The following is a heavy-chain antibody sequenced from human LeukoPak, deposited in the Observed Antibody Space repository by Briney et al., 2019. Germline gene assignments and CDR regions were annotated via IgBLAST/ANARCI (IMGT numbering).Heavy chain of an antibody. Sequence: GASVKVSCKASGGTFSSYAISWVRQAPGQGLEWMGGIIPIIGTANYAQKFQGRVTITADESTSTAYMELSSLRSEDTAVYYCARHYGSGSYYPVDYWGQGTLVTVSS. J-gene: IGHJ4*02. CDR2: IIPIIGTA. CDR1: GGTFSSYA. D-gene: IGHD3-10*01. V-gene: IGHV1-69*13. CDR3: ARHYGSGSYYPVDY.